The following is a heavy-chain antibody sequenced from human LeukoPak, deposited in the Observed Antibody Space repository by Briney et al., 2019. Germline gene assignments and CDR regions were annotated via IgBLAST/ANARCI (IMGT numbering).Heavy chain of an antibody. CDR2: ISSSSSYT. V-gene: IGHV3-11*03. J-gene: IGHJ5*02. Sequence: LSLTCTVSGGSISTYYWSWIRQPPGKGLEWVSYISSSSSYTNYADSVKGRFTISRDNAKNSLYLQMNSLRAEDTAVYYCASFRFDPWGQGTLVTVSS. CDR3: ASFRFDP. CDR1: GGSISTYY. D-gene: IGHD2/OR15-2a*01.